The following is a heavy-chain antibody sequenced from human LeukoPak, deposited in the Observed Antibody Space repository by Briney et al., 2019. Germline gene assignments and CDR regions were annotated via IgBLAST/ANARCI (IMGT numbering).Heavy chain of an antibody. Sequence: RASVTVSCKASGYTFTYRYLHWVRQAPGQALEWMGWFNPENGNTNYAQKVQGRVTMTADTSTSTSYMELRSLRSDDTAVYYCAREHSSSWDQFDYWGQGTLVTVSS. CDR2: FNPENGNT. CDR3: AREHSSSWDQFDY. CDR1: GYTFTYRY. J-gene: IGHJ4*02. V-gene: IGHV1-18*04. D-gene: IGHD6-13*01.